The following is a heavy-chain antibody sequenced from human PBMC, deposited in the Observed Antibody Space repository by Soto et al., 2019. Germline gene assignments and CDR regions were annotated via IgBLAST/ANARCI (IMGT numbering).Heavy chain of an antibody. CDR2: ISGYNGNT. Sequence: VQLVQSGAEVKKPGASVTVSCKTSGYTFSNYGINWVRQAPGQGLEWMGWISGYNGNTNYAQTVQGRVTMTTDTSTGTVYMELRSLQSEDTAIYHCSRFIMVGGWFDPNYYHGMDVWGQGTTVTVSS. CDR1: GYTFSNYG. CDR3: SRFIMVGGWFDPNYYHGMDV. J-gene: IGHJ6*02. V-gene: IGHV1-18*01. D-gene: IGHD6-19*01.